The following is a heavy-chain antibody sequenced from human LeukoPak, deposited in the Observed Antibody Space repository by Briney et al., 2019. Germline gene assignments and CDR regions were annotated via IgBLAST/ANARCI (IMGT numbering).Heavy chain of an antibody. D-gene: IGHD3-22*01. J-gene: IGHJ4*02. V-gene: IGHV4-34*01. CDR3: ARRPPITMIYTRRYYFDY. CDR1: GGSFSGYY. CDR2: INHSGST. Sequence: SETLSLTCAVYGGSFSGYYWSWIRQPPGKGLEWIGEINHSGSTNYNPSLKSRVTISVDTSKNQFSLKLSSVTAADTAEYYCARRPPITMIYTRRYYFDYWGQGTLVTVSS.